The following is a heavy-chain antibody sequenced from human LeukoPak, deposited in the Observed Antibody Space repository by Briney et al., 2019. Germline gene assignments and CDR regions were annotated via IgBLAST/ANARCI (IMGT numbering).Heavy chain of an antibody. J-gene: IGHJ5*02. D-gene: IGHD6-13*01. CDR1: GFTFSTYA. CDR2: ISGSGGST. V-gene: IGHV3-23*01. CDR3: ARAGGSWYDWFDP. Sequence: PGGSLRLSCAASGFTFSTYAMIWVRQAPGKGLEWVSAISGSGGSTYYANSVKGRFTISRDNSKNTLYLQMGSLRAEDMAVYYCARAGGSWYDWFDPWGQGTLVTVSS.